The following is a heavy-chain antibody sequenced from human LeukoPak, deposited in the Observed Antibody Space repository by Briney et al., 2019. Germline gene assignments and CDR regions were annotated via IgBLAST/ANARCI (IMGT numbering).Heavy chain of an antibody. D-gene: IGHD3-16*01. CDR2: IRYDGSNK. CDR1: GFTFSSYG. J-gene: IGHJ6*03. V-gene: IGHV3-30*02. Sequence: GGSLRLSCVASGFTFSSYGIHWVRQAPGKGLEWVAFIRYDGSNKYYADSVKGRFTISRDNSKNTLYLQMNSLRAEDTAVYYCAKWGKLGGALRSAGGGYYYYYMDVWGKGTTVTVSS. CDR3: AKWGKLGGALRSAGGGYYYYYMDV.